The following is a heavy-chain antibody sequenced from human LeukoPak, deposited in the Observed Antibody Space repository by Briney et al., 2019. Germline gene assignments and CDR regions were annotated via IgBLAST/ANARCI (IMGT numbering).Heavy chain of an antibody. J-gene: IGHJ4*02. CDR2: ISYDGSNK. V-gene: IGHV3-30-3*01. CDR1: GFTFSSYA. D-gene: IGHD5-12*01. Sequence: GRSLRLSCAASGFTFSSYAMHCGRQAPGKGLEWVAVISYDGSNKYYADSVKGRFTISRDNSKNTLYLQMNSLRAEDTAVYYCARDPGANVEIVATMYLDYWGQGTLVTVSS. CDR3: ARDPGANVEIVATMYLDY.